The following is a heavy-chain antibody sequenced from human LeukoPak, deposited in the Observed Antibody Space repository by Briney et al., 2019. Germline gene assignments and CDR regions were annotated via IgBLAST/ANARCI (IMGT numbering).Heavy chain of an antibody. CDR1: GFTFSSYE. D-gene: IGHD1-14*01. Sequence: GGSLRLSCAASGFTFSSYEMNWVRQAPGIGLEWVSYISSSGSTIYYADSVKDRFTISRDNAKNSLYLQMSSLRAEDTAVYYCARETPGSRVFDYWGQGTLVTISS. CDR2: ISSSGSTI. CDR3: ARETPGSRVFDY. V-gene: IGHV3-48*03. J-gene: IGHJ4*02.